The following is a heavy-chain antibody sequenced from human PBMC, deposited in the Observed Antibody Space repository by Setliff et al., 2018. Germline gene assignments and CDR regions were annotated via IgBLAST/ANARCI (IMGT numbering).Heavy chain of an antibody. V-gene: IGHV1-46*01. D-gene: IGHD3-3*01. J-gene: IGHJ5*02. Sequence: ASVKVSCKASGYTFTSYYMHWMRQAPGQGLEWMGIINPSGGSTSYAQKFQGRVTMTRDTSTSTVYMELSSLRSEDTAVYYCARDARDFWSGYSSHEGFDPWGQGTLVTVSS. CDR1: GYTFTSYY. CDR2: INPSGGST. CDR3: ARDARDFWSGYSSHEGFDP.